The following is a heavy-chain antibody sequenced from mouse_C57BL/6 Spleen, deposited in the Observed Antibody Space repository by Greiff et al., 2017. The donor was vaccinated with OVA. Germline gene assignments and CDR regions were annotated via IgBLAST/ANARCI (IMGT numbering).Heavy chain of an antibody. V-gene: IGHV1-47*01. CDR1: GYTFTTYS. CDR2: FHPYNDDT. D-gene: IGHD2-3*01. CDR3: ARDGYWEGFDY. Sequence: QVQLQQSGAELVKPGASVKMSCKASGYTFTTYSIEWMKQSHGKSLEWIGNFHPYNDDTKYHEQFKGKATLTVEKSSSTVYLELSRLTSDVSAVYYWARDGYWEGFDYWGQGTTLTVSS. J-gene: IGHJ2*01.